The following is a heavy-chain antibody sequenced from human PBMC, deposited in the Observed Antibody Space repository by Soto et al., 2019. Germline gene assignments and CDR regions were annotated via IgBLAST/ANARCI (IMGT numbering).Heavy chain of an antibody. D-gene: IGHD6-13*01. Sequence: QVQLVESGGGVVQPGRSLRLSCAASGFTFSSYGMHWVRQAPGKGLEWVAVISYDGSNKYYADSVKGRFTISRDNSKNTLYPQMSSLRAEDTAVYYCAKGCELGWVDPWGQGTLVTVSS. CDR1: GFTFSSYG. CDR3: AKGCELGWVDP. CDR2: ISYDGSNK. V-gene: IGHV3-30*18. J-gene: IGHJ5*02.